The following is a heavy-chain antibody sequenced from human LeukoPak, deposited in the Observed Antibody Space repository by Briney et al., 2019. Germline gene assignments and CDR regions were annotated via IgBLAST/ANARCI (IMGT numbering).Heavy chain of an antibody. CDR3: ARVSGPGMNEYFHL. CDR1: GFTFSEAW. D-gene: IGHD3-10*01. V-gene: IGHV3-74*01. Sequence: GGSLRLSCAASGFTFSEAWMHWVRQAPGKGLVWVSRINNDGSTARYADSVKGRFTISRDNAKNTLYLQMNNLRAEDTAVYYCARVSGPGMNEYFHLWGQGTLVTVSS. J-gene: IGHJ1*01. CDR2: INNDGSTA.